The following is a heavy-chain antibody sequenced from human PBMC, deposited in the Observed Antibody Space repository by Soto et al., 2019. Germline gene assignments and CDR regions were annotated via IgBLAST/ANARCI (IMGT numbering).Heavy chain of an antibody. J-gene: IGHJ4*02. V-gene: IGHV1-69*02. Sequence: SVKVSCKASGGTFSSYTISWVRQAPGQGLEWMGRIIPILGIANYAQKFQGRVTITADKSTSTAYMELSSLRSEDTAVYYCARVRMPNYGGIMGYWGQGTLVSVSS. CDR2: IIPILGIA. D-gene: IGHD4-17*01. CDR1: GGTFSSYT. CDR3: ARVRMPNYGGIMGY.